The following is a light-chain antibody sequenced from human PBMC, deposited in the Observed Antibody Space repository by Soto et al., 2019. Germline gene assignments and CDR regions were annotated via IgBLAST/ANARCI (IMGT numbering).Light chain of an antibody. J-gene: IGKJ4*01. CDR1: RSVLYKSNNKNH. CDR3: QQYFDVPFT. CDR2: WAS. V-gene: IGKV4-1*01. Sequence: DIVMTQSPDSRAGSLGERATMNCKCSRSVLYKSNNKNHLAWYQQKPGQPPQLIIYWASTRESGVPERFSGSGSGTDFTLTISSLEAEDVAFYWCQQYFDVPFTFGGGTMGDIK.